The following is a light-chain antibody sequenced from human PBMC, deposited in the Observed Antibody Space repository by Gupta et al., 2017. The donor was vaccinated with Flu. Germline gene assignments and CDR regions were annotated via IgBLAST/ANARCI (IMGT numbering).Light chain of an antibody. CDR1: QSVRDH. Sequence: DIQMTQSPSSLSASVGDRVTITCRASQSVRDHLNWYQQKPGKAPELLIYAASSLQSGVPSRCSGDGSGTVFTLTVSSLQPEYFATYYCQQSVWTHFTFGHGTKVQI. J-gene: IGKJ3*01. V-gene: IGKV1-39*01. CDR3: QQSVWTHFT. CDR2: AAS.